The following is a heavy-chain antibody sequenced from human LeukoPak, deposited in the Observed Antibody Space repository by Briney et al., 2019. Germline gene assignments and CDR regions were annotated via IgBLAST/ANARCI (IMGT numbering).Heavy chain of an antibody. Sequence: SETLSLTCTISGASSRNNWSWIRQPPGKGLEWIADIYYSGSTKYNPSLTSRVTISVDASKNQFSLKLTSVTAADTAVYYCASLDGGYSEAVGHWGQGTLVTVSS. J-gene: IGHJ4*02. CDR1: GASSRNN. CDR3: ASLDGGYSEAVGH. D-gene: IGHD4-23*01. CDR2: IYYSGST. V-gene: IGHV4-59*01.